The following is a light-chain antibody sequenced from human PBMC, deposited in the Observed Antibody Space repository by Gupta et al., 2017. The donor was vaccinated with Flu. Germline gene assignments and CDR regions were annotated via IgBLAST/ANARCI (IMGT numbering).Light chain of an antibody. CDR2: RDT. Sequence: TGDTVPKQYSSWDQQKPGQAPVLVMYRDTERPSGIPERFSCTSSGTTVTLTIRGVQTADAADYYCQSSDANGNWVFGGGTKLTVL. V-gene: IGLV3-25*03. CDR1: TVPKQY. J-gene: IGLJ3*02. CDR3: QSSDANGNWV.